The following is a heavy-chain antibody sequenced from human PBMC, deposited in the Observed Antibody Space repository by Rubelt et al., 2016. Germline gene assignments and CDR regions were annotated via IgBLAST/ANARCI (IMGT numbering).Heavy chain of an antibody. D-gene: IGHD6-19*01. CDR1: GGSFSGYY. CDR2: INHSGST. V-gene: IGHV4-34*01. J-gene: IGHJ4*02. CDR3: ARGPRFVSIAVVGAIYY. Sequence: QVQLQQWGAGLLKPSETLSLTCTVYGGSFSGYYWSWIRQPPGKGLEWIGEINHSGSTNYHPSLEGRVTRSVDTSKNQFSRKLSSVTAADTAVYYCARGPRFVSIAVVGAIYYWGQGTLVTVSS.